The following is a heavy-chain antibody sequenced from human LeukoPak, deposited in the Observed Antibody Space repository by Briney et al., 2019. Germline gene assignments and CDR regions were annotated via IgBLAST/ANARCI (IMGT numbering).Heavy chain of an antibody. D-gene: IGHD3-10*01. J-gene: IGHJ5*02. Sequence: SETLSLTCTVSGGSVSSGSYYWSWIRQPPGKGLEWIGYIYHSGSTYYNPSLKSRVTISVDRSKNRFSLKLSSVTAADTAVYYCASIYGSEPAANWFDPWGQGTLVAVSS. CDR3: ASIYGSEPAANWFDP. CDR1: GGSVSSGSYY. V-gene: IGHV4-30-2*01. CDR2: IYHSGST.